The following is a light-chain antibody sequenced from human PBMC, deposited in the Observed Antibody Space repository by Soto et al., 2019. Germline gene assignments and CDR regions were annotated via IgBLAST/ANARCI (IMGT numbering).Light chain of an antibody. CDR2: DAS. J-gene: IGKJ1*01. Sequence: DIQMTXXPXTXXXXXGYRVTMXCRASQSISTWLAWYQQKPGKAPKVVIYDASSLESGVPSRFSGSGSGTEFTLTITSLQPDDFATYYCQQYSSYSWTFGQGTKVDIK. CDR3: QQYSSYSWT. V-gene: IGKV1-5*01. CDR1: QSISTW.